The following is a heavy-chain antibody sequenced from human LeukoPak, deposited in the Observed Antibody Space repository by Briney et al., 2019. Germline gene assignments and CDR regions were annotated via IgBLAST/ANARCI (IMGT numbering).Heavy chain of an antibody. V-gene: IGHV3-23*01. CDR3: AKPRARREGSSGSIDY. CDR1: GFTFSNYA. Sequence: GGSLRLSCAASGFTFSNYAMGWVRQAPGRGLQWVSAISGSGDSTYYADSVKGRFTISRDNSKNTLYLQMNSLRADDTAVYYCAKPRARREGSSGSIDYWGQGTLVTVSS. J-gene: IGHJ4*02. D-gene: IGHD3-22*01. CDR2: ISGSGDST.